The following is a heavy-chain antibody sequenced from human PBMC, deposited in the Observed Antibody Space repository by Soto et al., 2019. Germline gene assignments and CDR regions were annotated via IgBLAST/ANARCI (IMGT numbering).Heavy chain of an antibody. CDR1: GGTFGNHA. V-gene: IGHV1-69*01. CDR3: AKSPIFDLTGDRGYYFDN. D-gene: IGHD2-8*02. J-gene: IGHJ4*02. Sequence: QVQLVQSGAEVKKPGSSVKVSCKASGGTFGNHAITWVRQAPGQGLEWMGGIIPFSGTTTYVQKFQGRVTITADESTNTAYMELSSLKSEDAAVYYCAKSPIFDLTGDRGYYFDNWGQGTLVTVSS. CDR2: IIPFSGTT.